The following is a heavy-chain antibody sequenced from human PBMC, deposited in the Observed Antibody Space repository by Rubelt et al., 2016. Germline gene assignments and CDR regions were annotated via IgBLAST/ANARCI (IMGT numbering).Heavy chain of an antibody. CDR1: GGSFSGYY. J-gene: IGHJ2*01. Sequence: QVQLQQWGAGLLKPSETLSLTCAVYGGSFSGYYWSWIRQPPGKGLAWIGEINHSGSTNYNPSLNSRVPISVDTSKNQFSLEVTSRTAADTGVYYCARHHWAPTSWYFDLWGRGTLVTVSS. CDR3: ARHHWAPTSWYFDL. V-gene: IGHV4-34*01. D-gene: IGHD3-16*01. CDR2: INHSGST.